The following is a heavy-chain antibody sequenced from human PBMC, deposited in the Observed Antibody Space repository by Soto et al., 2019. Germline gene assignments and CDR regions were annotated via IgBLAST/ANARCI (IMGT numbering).Heavy chain of an antibody. CDR2: IKQDGSEK. D-gene: IGHD3-22*01. CDR1: GFTFSSYG. V-gene: IGHV3-7*03. J-gene: IGHJ4*02. CDR3: ARDTLRYYDSSGTTDY. Sequence: GGSLRPSCPASGFTFSSYGMSWVRQALGKGREWVANIKQDGSEKYYVDSVKGRFTISRDNAKTSLYLQMNSLRAEDTAVYYCARDTLRYYDSSGTTDYWGQGTLVTFSS.